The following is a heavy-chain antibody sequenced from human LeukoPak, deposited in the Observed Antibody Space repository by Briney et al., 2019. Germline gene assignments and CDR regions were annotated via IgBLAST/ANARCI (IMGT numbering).Heavy chain of an antibody. D-gene: IGHD3-16*01. CDR1: GFTFSSYG. V-gene: IGHV3-33*01. Sequence: GGSLRLSCAASGFTFSSYGMHWVRQAPGKGLEWVAVIWYDGSNKYYADSVKGRFTISRDNSKNTLYLQMNSLRAEDTAVYYCARSNDYVWGSPPPYFDYWGQGTLVTVSS. CDR2: IWYDGSNK. J-gene: IGHJ4*02. CDR3: ARSNDYVWGSPPPYFDY.